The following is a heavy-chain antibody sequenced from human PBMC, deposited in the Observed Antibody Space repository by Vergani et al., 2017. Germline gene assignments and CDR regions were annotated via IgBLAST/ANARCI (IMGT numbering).Heavy chain of an antibody. J-gene: IGHJ4*02. CDR1: GFTFSACP. Sequence: EVQLLQSGGGVIQPGGSVRLSCAASGFTFSACPMTWVRQAPGKGLEWVSAISARYPSTYYADSVKGRFTISRDNSKNMLYLQMNSLRAEHTAVYYCAGISYDTTPYLQGGYDCWGQGTLVSVSS. D-gene: IGHD3-22*01. CDR3: AGISYDTTPYLQGGYDC. CDR2: ISARYPST. V-gene: IGHV3-23*01.